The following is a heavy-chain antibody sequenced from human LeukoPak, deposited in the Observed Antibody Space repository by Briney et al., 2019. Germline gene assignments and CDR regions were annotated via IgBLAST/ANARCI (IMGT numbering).Heavy chain of an antibody. CDR1: GYTFTSYG. Sequence: ASVKVSCKASGYTFTSYGISWVRQAPGQGLEWMGWISAYNGNTNYAQKLQGRVTMTTDTSTSKAYVELWSLRSDDTAVYYCARDRNLFYYYGSGSRDFDYWGQGTLVTVSS. J-gene: IGHJ4*02. CDR3: ARDRNLFYYYGSGSRDFDY. V-gene: IGHV1-18*01. D-gene: IGHD3-10*01. CDR2: ISAYNGNT.